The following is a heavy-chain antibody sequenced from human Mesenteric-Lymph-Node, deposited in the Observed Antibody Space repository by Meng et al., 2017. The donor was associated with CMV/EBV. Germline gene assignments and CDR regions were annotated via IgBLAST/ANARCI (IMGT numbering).Heavy chain of an antibody. CDR2: IHYSGTT. D-gene: IGHD3-9*01. Sequence: SETLSLTCTVSGGSISSYYWSWIRQPPGKGLEWIGYIHYSGTTKYSSSLKSRVTMSVDTSKNQFSLNLNSVTAADTAVYYCARVGAFDWSIFDYWGQGTLVTVSS. J-gene: IGHJ4*02. V-gene: IGHV4-59*01. CDR1: GGSISSYY. CDR3: ARVGAFDWSIFDY.